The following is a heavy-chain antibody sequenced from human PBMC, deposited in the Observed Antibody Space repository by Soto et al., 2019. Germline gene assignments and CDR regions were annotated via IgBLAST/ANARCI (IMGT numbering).Heavy chain of an antibody. CDR3: ARLGYYATMVRGVITWFDP. CDR1: GYSFTSYW. J-gene: IGHJ5*02. V-gene: IGHV5-51*01. Sequence: GESLKISCKGSGYSFTSYWIGWVRQMPGKGLDWMGTIYPGDSDTRYSPSFQGQVTISADKSISTAYLQWSSLKASDTAMYYCARLGYYATMVRGVITWFDPWGQGTLVTVSS. D-gene: IGHD3-10*01. CDR2: IYPGDSDT.